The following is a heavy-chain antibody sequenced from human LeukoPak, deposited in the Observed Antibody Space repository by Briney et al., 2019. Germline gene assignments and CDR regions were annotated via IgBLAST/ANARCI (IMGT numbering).Heavy chain of an antibody. D-gene: IGHD6-6*01. J-gene: IGHJ4*02. V-gene: IGHV3-33*01. CDR2: IWYDGSNK. CDR3: AREASIVVRCSDY. CDR1: GFTFSSYG. Sequence: PGRPLRLSCAASGFTFSSYGMHWVRQAPGKGLEWVAVIWYDGSNKHYADSVKGRFTISRDNSKNTLYLQMNSLRVEDTAVYYCAREASIVVRCSDYWGQGTLVTVSS.